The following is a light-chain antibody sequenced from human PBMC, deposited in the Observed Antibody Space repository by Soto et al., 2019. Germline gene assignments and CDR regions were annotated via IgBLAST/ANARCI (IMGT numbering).Light chain of an antibody. Sequence: ENVLTQSPGTLSLSPGERATLSCRLGQSLRNRQLGWFQQKPGQAPRLLIYGASRRATGIPDRFSGSGSGTDFTLTISRLEPEDFAVYYCHQYDTSPWTFGQGTKVEIK. V-gene: IGKV3-20*01. CDR3: HQYDTSPWT. J-gene: IGKJ1*01. CDR2: GAS. CDR1: QSLRNRQ.